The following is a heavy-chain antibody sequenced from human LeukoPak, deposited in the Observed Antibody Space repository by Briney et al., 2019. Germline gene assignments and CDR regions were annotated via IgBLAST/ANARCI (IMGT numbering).Heavy chain of an antibody. CDR2: IKQDGSEK. CDR3: ARVSSLEKYYDFWSGYYYYYMDV. Sequence: PGGSLRLSRAASGFTFSSYWMSWVRQAPGKGLEWVANIKQDGSEKYYVDSVKGRFTISRDNAKNSLYLQMNSLRAEDTAVYYCARVSSLEKYYDFWSGYYYYYMDVWGKGTTVTVSS. J-gene: IGHJ6*03. CDR1: GFTFSSYW. V-gene: IGHV3-7*01. D-gene: IGHD3-3*01.